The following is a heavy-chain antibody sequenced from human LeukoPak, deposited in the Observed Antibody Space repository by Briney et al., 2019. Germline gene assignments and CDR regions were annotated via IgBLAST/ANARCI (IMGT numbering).Heavy chain of an antibody. CDR1: GFTFSSYG. Sequence: GGSLRLSCAASGFTFSSYGMHWVRQAPGKGLEWVAVISYDGSNKYYADSVKGRFTISRDNSKNTLYLQMNSLRAEDTAVYYCAKDFSYSSSWRSWYFDLWGRGTLVTVSS. V-gene: IGHV3-30*18. CDR3: AKDFSYSSSWRSWYFDL. CDR2: ISYDGSNK. D-gene: IGHD6-13*01. J-gene: IGHJ2*01.